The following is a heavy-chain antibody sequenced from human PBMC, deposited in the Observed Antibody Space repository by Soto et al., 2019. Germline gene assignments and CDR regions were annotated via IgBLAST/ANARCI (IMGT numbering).Heavy chain of an antibody. J-gene: IGHJ6*03. D-gene: IGHD1-1*01. CDR3: ARDKKYVEPKYYYYYMDV. Sequence: EVQLVESGGGLVKPGGSLRLSCAASGFTFSSYSMNWVRQAPGKGLEWVSSISSSSSYIYYADSVKGRFTISRDNAKNSLYLQMNSLRAEDTAVYYCARDKKYVEPKYYYYYMDVWGKGTTVTVSS. CDR2: ISSSSSYI. CDR1: GFTFSSYS. V-gene: IGHV3-21*01.